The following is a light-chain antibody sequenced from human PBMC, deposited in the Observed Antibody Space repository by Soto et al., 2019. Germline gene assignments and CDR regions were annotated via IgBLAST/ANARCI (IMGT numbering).Light chain of an antibody. J-gene: IGKJ1*01. CDR3: QQRSNWPWT. CDR2: GAS. CDR1: QSVSSSY. Sequence: EIVLTQSPCTLSLSPGERATLSCRASQSVSSSYLAWYQQKPGQAPRLLIYGASSRATGIPDRFSGSGSGTDFTLTISRLEPEDFAVYYCQQRSNWPWTFGQGTKVDIK. V-gene: IGKV3D-20*02.